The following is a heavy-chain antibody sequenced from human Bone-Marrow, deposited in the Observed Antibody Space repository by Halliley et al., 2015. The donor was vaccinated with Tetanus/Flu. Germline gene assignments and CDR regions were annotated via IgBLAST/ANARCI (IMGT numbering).Heavy chain of an antibody. J-gene: IGHJ6*02. D-gene: IGHD1-1*01. V-gene: IGHV1-69*01. Sequence: QLVQSGAEVKRPGSSVKVSCKAPGGTLGKYAISWVRHSPGQGLEWLGGTIPMLAKGHPAYKLQGRVSITADESTSTSNLEVRRLGSEVAAMYCCALWGGNYRNEGYYGLDVWGQGTTVTLS. CDR3: ALWGGNYRNEGYYGLDV. CDR1: GGTLGKYA. CDR2: TIPMLAKG.